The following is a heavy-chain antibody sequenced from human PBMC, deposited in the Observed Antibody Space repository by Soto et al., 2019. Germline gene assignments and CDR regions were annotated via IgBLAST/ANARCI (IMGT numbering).Heavy chain of an antibody. V-gene: IGHV1-18*01. J-gene: IGHJ3*02. Sequence: ASVKVSCKASGYTFTSYGISWVRQAPGQGLEWMGWISAYNGNTNYAQKLQGRVTMTTDKSTSTAYMELRSLRSDDTAVYYCARGRYCSSTSCYWHDAFDIWGQGTMVTVSS. CDR1: GYTFTSYG. D-gene: IGHD2-2*01. CDR2: ISAYNGNT. CDR3: ARGRYCSSTSCYWHDAFDI.